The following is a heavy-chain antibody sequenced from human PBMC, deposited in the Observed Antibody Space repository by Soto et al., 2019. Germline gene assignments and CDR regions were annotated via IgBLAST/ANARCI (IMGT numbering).Heavy chain of an antibody. V-gene: IGHV4-31*03. Sequence: SETLSLTCTVSGGSISSGGYYWSWIRQHPGKGLEWIGYIYYSGSTYYNPSLKSRVTISVDTSKNQFSLKLSSVTAADTAVYYCARGNWNDAFLGCWFDPWGQGTLVTVSS. D-gene: IGHD1-1*01. CDR2: IYYSGST. CDR3: ARGNWNDAFLGCWFDP. J-gene: IGHJ5*02. CDR1: GGSISSGGYY.